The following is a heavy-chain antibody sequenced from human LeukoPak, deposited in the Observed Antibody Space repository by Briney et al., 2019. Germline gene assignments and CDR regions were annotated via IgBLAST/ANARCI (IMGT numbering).Heavy chain of an antibody. CDR1: GSSLTELS. CDR3: AAGRPYSFLDY. V-gene: IGHV1-24*01. Sequence: ASVKVSCTVSGSSLTELSLYWVRQAPGKGLEWMGGFDVIDGETFYAQRFQGRVTMTEDSATDTAYMELSSLRSDDTAFYYCAAGRPYSFLDYWGQGTLITVSS. D-gene: IGHD5-18*01. J-gene: IGHJ4*02. CDR2: FDVIDGET.